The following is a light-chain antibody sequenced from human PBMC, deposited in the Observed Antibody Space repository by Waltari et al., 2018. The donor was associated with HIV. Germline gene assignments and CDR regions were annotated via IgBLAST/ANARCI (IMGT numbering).Light chain of an antibody. V-gene: IGLV2-11*01. CDR3: GTWDTNLSVLL. CDR2: DVS. CDR1: SSDVGKFDY. J-gene: IGLJ2*01. Sequence: QSALTQPRSVSGSPGQSVTISCTGSSSDVGKFDYVSWYQYHPAKAPKVMIFDVSKRPSGIPDRFSGSKSGTSATLGITGLQTGDEVEYYCGTWDTNLSVLLFGGGTKLSVL.